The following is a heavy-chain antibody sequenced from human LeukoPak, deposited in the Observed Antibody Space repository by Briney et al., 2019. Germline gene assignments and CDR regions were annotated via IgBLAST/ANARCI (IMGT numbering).Heavy chain of an antibody. D-gene: IGHD3-3*01. CDR2: IIPIRSIA. V-gene: IGHV1-69*04. CDR3: ARLPPDGGVGIVRDAYYYYGMDV. CDR1: GCTFSSYA. J-gene: IGHJ6*01. Sequence: SLKLSCAASGCTFSSYAISWVRQAPGQGLEWMGRIIPIRSIANYAHKFQGRVTITADKSTNTAYMQLNSLRAEDTAVYYCARLPPDGGVGIVRDAYYYYGMDVWGQGTTVTVS.